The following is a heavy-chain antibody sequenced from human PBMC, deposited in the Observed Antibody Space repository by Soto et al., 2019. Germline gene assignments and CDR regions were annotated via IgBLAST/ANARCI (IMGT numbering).Heavy chain of an antibody. V-gene: IGHV1-46*01. CDR1: GYTFTSYY. CDR2: INPSGGST. Sequence: ASGKVSCKASGYTFTSYYMHWVRQAPGQGLEWMGIINPSGGSTSYAQKFQGRVTMTRDTSTSTVYMELSSLRSEDTAVYYCAREYKYQLVSTTPTLYYYYGMDVWGQGTTVTVSS. CDR3: AREYKYQLVSTTPTLYYYYGMDV. D-gene: IGHD2-2*01. J-gene: IGHJ6*02.